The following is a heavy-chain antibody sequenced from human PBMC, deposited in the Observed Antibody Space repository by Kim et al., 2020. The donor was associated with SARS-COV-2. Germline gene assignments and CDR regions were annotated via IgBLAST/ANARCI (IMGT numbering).Heavy chain of an antibody. V-gene: IGHV1-2*06. Sequence: ASVKVSCKASGYTFTGYYMHWVRQAPGQGLEWMGRINPNSGGTNYAQKFQGRVTMTRDTSISTAYMELSRLRSDDTAVYYCARDVGSSTSCCRAFDIWGQGTMVTVSS. CDR1: GYTFTGYY. J-gene: IGHJ3*02. CDR3: ARDVGSSTSCCRAFDI. D-gene: IGHD2-2*01. CDR2: INPNSGGT.